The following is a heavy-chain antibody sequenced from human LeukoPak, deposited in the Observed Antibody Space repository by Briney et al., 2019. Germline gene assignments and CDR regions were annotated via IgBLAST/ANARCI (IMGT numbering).Heavy chain of an antibody. CDR1: GFTFSSYA. CDR3: AKDGQTIFGVVITLDY. CDR2: ISGSGGST. D-gene: IGHD3-3*01. Sequence: GGSLRLSCAASGFTFSSYAMSWVRQAPGKGLEWVSAISGSGGSTYYADSVKGRFTISRDNSKNTLYLQMNSLRAEDTAVYYCAKDGQTIFGVVITLDYWGQGTLVTVSS. V-gene: IGHV3-23*01. J-gene: IGHJ4*02.